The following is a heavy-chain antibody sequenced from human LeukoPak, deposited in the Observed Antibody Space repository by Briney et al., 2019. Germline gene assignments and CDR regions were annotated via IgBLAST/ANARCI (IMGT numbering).Heavy chain of an antibody. V-gene: IGHV1-69*04. Sequence: SVKVSCKASGGTFSSYAISWVRQAPGQGLEWMGRIIPILGIANYAQKFQGRVTITADKSTSTAYMELSSLRSEDTAVYYCARASSPYYYDSSGYYHLDYWGEGTLVTVSS. D-gene: IGHD3-22*01. CDR2: IIPILGIA. J-gene: IGHJ4*02. CDR3: ARASSPYYYDSSGYYHLDY. CDR1: GGTFSSYA.